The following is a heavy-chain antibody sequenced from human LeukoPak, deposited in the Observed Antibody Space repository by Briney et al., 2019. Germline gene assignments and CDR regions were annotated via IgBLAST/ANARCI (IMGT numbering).Heavy chain of an antibody. J-gene: IGHJ5*02. V-gene: IGHV3-21*01. CDR1: GFTFSSYS. CDR2: ISSSSSYI. CDR3: ARGGLRFANWFDR. D-gene: IGHD3-3*01. Sequence: GGSLRLSCAASGFTFSSYSMNWVRQPPGKGLEWVSSISSSSSYIYYADSVKGRFTISRDNAKNSLYLQMNSLRAEDTAVYYCARGGLRFANWFDRWGQGTLVTVSS.